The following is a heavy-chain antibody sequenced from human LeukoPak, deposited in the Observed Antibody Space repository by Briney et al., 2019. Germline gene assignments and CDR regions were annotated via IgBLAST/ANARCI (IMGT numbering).Heavy chain of an antibody. Sequence: ASVRVSCKASGYTFTDYYIHWVRQSPGQGLEWMGRINPNSGDTNSAQKFQGRVTMARDTSISTAYMELSRLRSDDTAVYFCARDAYGTSSWFPGYWGQGTLLTVSS. CDR2: INPNSGDT. D-gene: IGHD6-13*01. V-gene: IGHV1-2*06. CDR3: ARDAYGTSSWFPGY. J-gene: IGHJ4*02. CDR1: GYTFTDYY.